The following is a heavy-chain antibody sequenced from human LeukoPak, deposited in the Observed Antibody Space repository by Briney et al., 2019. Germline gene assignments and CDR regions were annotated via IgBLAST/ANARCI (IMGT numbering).Heavy chain of an antibody. D-gene: IGHD3-22*01. J-gene: IGHJ4*02. CDR1: GGSISSYY. V-gene: IGHV4-59*01. CDR2: IYYSGST. Sequence: SETLSLTCTVSGGSISSYYWSWIRQPPGKGLEWIGYIYYSGSTNYNPSLKSRVTISVDTSKNQFSLKLSSVTAADTAVYCCARVFSSGYYRDYWGQGTLVTVSS. CDR3: ARVFSSGYYRDY.